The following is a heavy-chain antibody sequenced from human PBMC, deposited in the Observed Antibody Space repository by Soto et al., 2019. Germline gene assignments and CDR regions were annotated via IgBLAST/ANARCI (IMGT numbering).Heavy chain of an antibody. CDR3: ARWDGRRFDP. D-gene: IGHD1-26*01. V-gene: IGHV4-39*07. CDR1: GGSISSSSYY. J-gene: IGHJ5*02. CDR2: IYYSGST. Sequence: SSETLSLTCTVSGGSISSSSYYWGWIRQPPGKGLEWIGSIYYSGSTYYNPSLKSRLSLSVDARKNQFSLKLNSVTAADTAMYYWARWDGRRFDPWSQGTLVTVSA.